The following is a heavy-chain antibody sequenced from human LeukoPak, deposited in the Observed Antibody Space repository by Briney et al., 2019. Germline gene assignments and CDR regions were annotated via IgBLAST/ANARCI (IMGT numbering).Heavy chain of an antibody. D-gene: IGHD3-3*01. Sequence: GGSLRLSCAASGFTFSSYAMSWVRQAPGKGLEWVSAISGSGGSTYYADSVKGRFTISRDNSKNTLYLQMNSLRAEDTAVYYCANNPRYYDFWSALDYWGQGTLVTVSS. CDR2: ISGSGGST. CDR1: GFTFSSYA. CDR3: ANNPRYYDFWSALDY. J-gene: IGHJ4*02. V-gene: IGHV3-23*01.